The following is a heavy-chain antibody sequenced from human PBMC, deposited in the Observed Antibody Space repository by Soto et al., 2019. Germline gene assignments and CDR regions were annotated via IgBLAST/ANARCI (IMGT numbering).Heavy chain of an antibody. V-gene: IGHV3-33*01. CDR2: IWYDGSNK. J-gene: IGHJ4*02. CDR1: GFTFSSYG. Sequence: QVQLVESGGGVVQPGRSLRLSCAASGFTFSSYGKHWVRQAPGNGLEWVAVIWYDGSNKYYADSVKGRFTISRDNSKNTLYLQMNNLRVEDTAVYYCARDRTEGATAFDYWGQGTLVTVSS. D-gene: IGHD1-26*01. CDR3: ARDRTEGATAFDY.